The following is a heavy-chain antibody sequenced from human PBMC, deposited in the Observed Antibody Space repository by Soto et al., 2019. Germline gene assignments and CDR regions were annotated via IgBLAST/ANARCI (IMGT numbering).Heavy chain of an antibody. CDR2: IYHSGST. Sequence: GYCRSSIKKQPGKGLEWIGYIYHSGSTYYNPSLKSRVTISVDRSKNQFSLKLSSVTAADTAVYYCARGHNVLLGRYFGFWAEALLVSGSS. CDR1: GYC. CDR3: ARGHNVLLGRYFGF. V-gene: IGHV4-30-2*01. J-gene: IGHJ4*01. D-gene: IGHD3-10*01.